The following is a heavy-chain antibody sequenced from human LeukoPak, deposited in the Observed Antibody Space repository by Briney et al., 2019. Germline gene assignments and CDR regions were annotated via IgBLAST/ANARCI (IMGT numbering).Heavy chain of an antibody. J-gene: IGHJ5*02. V-gene: IGHV4-30-2*01. CDR3: ARDLGYCSSTSCYTGGFDP. CDR2: IYHSGST. D-gene: IGHD2-2*02. Sequence: SETLSLTCAVSGGSISSGGYSWSWIRQPPGTGLEWIGYIYHSGSTYYNPSLKSRVTISVDRSKNQFSLKLSSVTAADTAVYYCARDLGYCSSTSCYTGGFDPWGQGTLVTVSS. CDR1: GGSISSGGYS.